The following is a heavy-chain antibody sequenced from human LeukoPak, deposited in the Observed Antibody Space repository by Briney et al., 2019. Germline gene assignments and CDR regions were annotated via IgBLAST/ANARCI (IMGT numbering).Heavy chain of an antibody. CDR3: ARNRITIFGVVRGPFDY. Sequence: GASVKVSCKASGGTFGSYAISWVRQAPGQGLEWMGGIIPIFGTANYAQKFQGRVTITADKSTSTAYMELSSLRSEDTAVYYCARNRITIFGVVRGPFDYWGQGTLVTVSS. CDR2: IIPIFGTA. D-gene: IGHD3-3*01. CDR1: GGTFGSYA. J-gene: IGHJ4*02. V-gene: IGHV1-69*06.